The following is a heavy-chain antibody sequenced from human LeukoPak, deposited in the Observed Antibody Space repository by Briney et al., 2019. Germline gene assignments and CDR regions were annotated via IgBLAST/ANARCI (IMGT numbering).Heavy chain of an antibody. J-gene: IGHJ4*02. V-gene: IGHV3-23*01. Sequence: PGGSLRLSCEASGLTFSSYGMSWVRQAQGKGLQWVPAITGGGGTTYYADSVKGRFTISRDNSKNMLYLQMNSLRAEDTAVYYCAKMQGYFDYWGQGTLVPVSS. CDR1: GLTFSSYG. CDR2: ITGGGGTT. CDR3: AKMQGYFDY.